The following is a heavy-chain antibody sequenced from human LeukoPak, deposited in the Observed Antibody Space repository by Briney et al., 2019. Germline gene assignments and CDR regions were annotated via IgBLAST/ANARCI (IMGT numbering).Heavy chain of an antibody. Sequence: GGSLRLSCAATGFTFSSYGMHWVRQAPGKGLEGVANINQDGSEKYYVDSVRGRFTISRDNAKNTLYLQMNSLRAEATAVYYCARDRYRLVPYDAFDIWGQGTMVTVSS. CDR3: ARDRYRLVPYDAFDI. CDR2: INQDGSEK. D-gene: IGHD1-1*01. V-gene: IGHV3-7*01. J-gene: IGHJ3*02. CDR1: GFTFSSYG.